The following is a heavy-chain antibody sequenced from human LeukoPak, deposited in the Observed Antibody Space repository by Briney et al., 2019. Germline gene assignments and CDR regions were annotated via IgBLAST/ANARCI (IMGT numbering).Heavy chain of an antibody. CDR2: IWYDGSNK. J-gene: IGHJ4*02. CDR3: GREAGYCSSTSCYAGGFSDY. D-gene: IGHD2-2*01. CDR1: GFIFSSYG. Sequence: PGGSLRLSCAASGFIFSSYGMHWVRQAPGKELEWVAVIWYDGSNKCYADSVKGRFTISRDNSKNTLYLQMNSLRAEDTAVYYCGREAGYCSSTSCYAGGFSDYWGQGTLVTVSS. V-gene: IGHV3-33*01.